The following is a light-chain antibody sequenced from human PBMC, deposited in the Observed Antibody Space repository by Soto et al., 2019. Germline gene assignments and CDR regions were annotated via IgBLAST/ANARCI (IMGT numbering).Light chain of an antibody. V-gene: IGKV3-11*01. CDR1: QSVSSY. CDR3: QQRSNWPPSIT. CDR2: DAS. J-gene: IGKJ5*01. Sequence: EIVLTQSPATLSLSPGERATLSCRASQSVSSYLAWYQQKPGQAPRLLIYDASNRATGIPARFSGSGSGTDFTLTISSLEPEDCAVYYCQQRSNWPPSITFGQGTLLEIK.